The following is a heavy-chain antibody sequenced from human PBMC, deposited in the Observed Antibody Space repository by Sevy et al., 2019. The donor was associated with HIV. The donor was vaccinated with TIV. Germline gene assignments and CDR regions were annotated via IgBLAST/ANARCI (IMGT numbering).Heavy chain of an antibody. J-gene: IGHJ6*02. CDR1: GFTFSSYA. Sequence: GGSLRLSCAASGFTFSSYAMSWVRQAPGKGLEWVSGISGSGGSTVHADSVKGRFTISRDNSKNTLYLQVNSLRAEDTAVYYCAKDRSPYYYYGMDVWGQWTTVTVSS. D-gene: IGHD3-10*01. V-gene: IGHV3-23*01. CDR2: ISGSGGST. CDR3: AKDRSPYYYYGMDV.